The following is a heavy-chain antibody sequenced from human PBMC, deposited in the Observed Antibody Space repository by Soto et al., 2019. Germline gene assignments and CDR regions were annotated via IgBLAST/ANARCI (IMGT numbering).Heavy chain of an antibody. D-gene: IGHD1-20*01. CDR2: IYPGDSDT. V-gene: IGHV5-51*01. Sequence: GESLKISCKGSGYSFTSYWIGWVRQMPGKGLEWMGIIYPGDSDTRYSPSFQGQVTISADKSISTAYLQWSSLKASDTAMYYCARPTGGITGEGVWDNWFDPWGQGTLVTVSS. CDR3: ARPTGGITGEGVWDNWFDP. J-gene: IGHJ5*02. CDR1: GYSFTSYW.